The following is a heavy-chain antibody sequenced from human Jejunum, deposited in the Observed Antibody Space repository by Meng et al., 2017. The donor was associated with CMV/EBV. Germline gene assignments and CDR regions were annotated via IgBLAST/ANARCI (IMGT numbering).Heavy chain of an antibody. J-gene: IGHJ4*02. CDR1: FISFG. D-gene: IGHD1-26*01. V-gene: IGHV3-23*01. CDR3: AKVPGRDLLRTPYYFDD. Sequence: FISFGMSWVRQAPGTGLEWVSGISGSGGATYHADSVKGRFTISRDTSKNTLYLQMNSLRAEDTAVYYCAKVPGRDLLRTPYYFDDWGQGQLVTVSS. CDR2: ISGSGGAT.